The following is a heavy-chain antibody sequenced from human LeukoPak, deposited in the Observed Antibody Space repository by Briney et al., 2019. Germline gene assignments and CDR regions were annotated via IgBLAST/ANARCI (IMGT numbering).Heavy chain of an antibody. CDR2: VSNSGDYI. CDR3: ARDGITMRILEY. CDR1: GFSFSSYR. V-gene: IGHV3-21*06. D-gene: IGHD3-10*01. Sequence: GGSLRLSCAASGFSFSSYRMNWVRQAPGKGLEWVSSVSNSGDYIHYADSVKGRFTISRDNSKNSLYLQMNSLRAEDTAVYYCARDGITMRILEYWGQGTLVTVSS. J-gene: IGHJ4*02.